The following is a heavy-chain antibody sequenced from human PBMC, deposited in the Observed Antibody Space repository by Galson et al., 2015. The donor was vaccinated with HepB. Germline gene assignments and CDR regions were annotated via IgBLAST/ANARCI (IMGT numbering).Heavy chain of an antibody. CDR1: GGSLNTYY. J-gene: IGHJ5*02. CDR3: ARLRGCMAAHNWFDP. Sequence: ETLSLTCTVSGGSLNTYYWAWIRQSPGKGLEWIGHINKSGTTAYNSSPKTRVTMSADTSRNQFSLTLTSVTAADTAIYYCARLRGCMAAHNWFDPWGQGILVTVSP. V-gene: IGHV4-59*01. D-gene: IGHD2-8*01. CDR2: INKSGTT.